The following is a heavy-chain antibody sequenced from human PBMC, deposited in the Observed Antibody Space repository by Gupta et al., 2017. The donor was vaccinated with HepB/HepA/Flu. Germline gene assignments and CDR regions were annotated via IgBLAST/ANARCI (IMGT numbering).Heavy chain of an antibody. Sequence: QLQLQESGPGLVKPSETLSLTCTVSGGSISSSSYHWGWVRQPPGKGLEWIGSIYYRGSTYYNPSLKSRVTISVDTSKNHFSLKLSSVTAADTAVYYCARLDYSTPYYYYYIDVWGKGTTVTVSS. V-gene: IGHV4-39*02. D-gene: IGHD4-11*01. CDR1: GGSISSSSYH. CDR3: ARLDYSTPYYYYYIDV. J-gene: IGHJ6*03. CDR2: IYYRGST.